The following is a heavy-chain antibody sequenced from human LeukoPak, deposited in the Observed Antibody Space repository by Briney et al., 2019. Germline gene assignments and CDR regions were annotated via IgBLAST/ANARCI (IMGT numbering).Heavy chain of an antibody. D-gene: IGHD3-10*01. Sequence: SETLSLTCTVSGGSFSSYYWSWIRQPAGKGLQWIGRIHTSGSTNYNPSLKSRVTMSVDTSMNQFSLKLSSVTAADTAVYYCARGRAATGFDYWGQGTLVTVSS. CDR2: IHTSGST. CDR1: GGSFSSYY. CDR3: ARGRAATGFDY. V-gene: IGHV4-4*07. J-gene: IGHJ4*02.